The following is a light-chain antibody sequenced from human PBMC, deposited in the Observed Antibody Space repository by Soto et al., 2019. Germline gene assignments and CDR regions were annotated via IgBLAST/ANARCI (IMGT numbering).Light chain of an antibody. CDR1: QNIDSR. Sequence: DIQMAQSPSTLSASVGDRVTITCRASQNIDSRLAWYQQKPGKGPKFLINKVSNLESGVPSRISGSGSGTEFTLTISSLQPDDFATYYCLQFNTFPWTFGQGTKVEIK. J-gene: IGKJ1*01. CDR2: KVS. CDR3: LQFNTFPWT. V-gene: IGKV1-5*03.